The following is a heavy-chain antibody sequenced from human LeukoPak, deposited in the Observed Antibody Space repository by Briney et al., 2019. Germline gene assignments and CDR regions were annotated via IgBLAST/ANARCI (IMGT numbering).Heavy chain of an antibody. CDR3: ARGTMVRGVIDHYYFDY. CDR2: IYHSGST. V-gene: IGHV4-4*02. J-gene: IGHJ4*02. D-gene: IGHD3-10*01. Sequence: PSGTLSLTCAVSGGSISSSNWWSWVRQPPGKGLEWIGEIYHSGSTNYNPSLKSRVTISVDTSKNQFSLKLSSVTAADTAVYYCARGTMVRGVIDHYYFDYWGQGTLVTVSS. CDR1: GGSISSSNW.